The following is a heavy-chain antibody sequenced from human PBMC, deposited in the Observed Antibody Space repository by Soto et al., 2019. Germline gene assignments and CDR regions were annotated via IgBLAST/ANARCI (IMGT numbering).Heavy chain of an antibody. D-gene: IGHD2-15*01. Sequence: EVQLVESGGGLVQPGGSLRLSCSGSGFTFSAYWMTWVRQAPGEGPEWVANIKQDGSKRSYVDSVRGRFTISRDNAKHSVYLQMNSLRAGDTAVYYCARGNAVAAEFWGQGTLVTVSS. CDR2: IKQDGSKR. CDR3: ARGNAVAAEF. V-gene: IGHV3-7*05. CDR1: GFTFSAYW. J-gene: IGHJ4*02.